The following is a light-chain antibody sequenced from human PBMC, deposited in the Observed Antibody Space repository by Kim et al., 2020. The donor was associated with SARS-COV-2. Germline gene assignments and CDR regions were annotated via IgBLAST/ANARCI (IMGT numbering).Light chain of an antibody. J-gene: IGKJ1*01. V-gene: IGKV3-15*01. Sequence: EEVMTQSPATLSVSPGERVTLSCRASQSVRSHLAWYQQKPGQAPRLLIYGASTRATGIPARFSGSGSGTEFTLTISSLQSEDFAAYYCQQYNEWPLTFGQGTKVDIK. CDR2: GAS. CDR3: QQYNEWPLT. CDR1: QSVRSH.